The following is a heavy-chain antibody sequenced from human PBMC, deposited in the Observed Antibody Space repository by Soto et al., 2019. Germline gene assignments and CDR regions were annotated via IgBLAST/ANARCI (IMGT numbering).Heavy chain of an antibody. CDR1: GGSISSSSYY. Sequence: SETLSLTCTVSGGSISSSSYYWGWIRQPPGKGLEWIGSIYYSGSTYYNPSLKSRVTISVDTSKNQLSLKLSSVTAADTAVYYCARQFRKTIDYWGQGTLVTVSS. J-gene: IGHJ4*02. CDR2: IYYSGST. V-gene: IGHV4-39*01. CDR3: ARQFRKTIDY.